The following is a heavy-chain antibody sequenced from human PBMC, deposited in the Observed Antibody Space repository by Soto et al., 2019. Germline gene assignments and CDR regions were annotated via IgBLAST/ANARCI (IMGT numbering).Heavy chain of an antibody. V-gene: IGHV4-59*01. CDR2: IYYSGST. CDR3: ARDGDYQGYYYCGMDV. Sequence: SETLSLTCTVSGGSISSYYWTWIRQPPGKGLEWIGYIYYSGSTNYNPSLKSRVTISVDTSKNQFSLKLSSVTAADTAVYYCARDGDYQGYYYCGMDVWGQGTTVTVSS. CDR1: GGSISSYY. D-gene: IGHD4-17*01. J-gene: IGHJ6*02.